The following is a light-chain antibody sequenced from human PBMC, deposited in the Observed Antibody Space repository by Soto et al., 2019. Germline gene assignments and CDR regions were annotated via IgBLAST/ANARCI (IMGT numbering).Light chain of an antibody. CDR3: SSFSGFSTV. J-gene: IGLJ1*01. Sequence: QSALTQPASVSGSPGQSIAISCTGSSSDVGIYNYVSWYQQHPGKAPRLVIYEVTKRPSGVPDRFSGSKSGNTASLTVSGLQADDEADYYCSSFSGFSTVFGTGTKLTVL. CDR1: SSDVGIYNY. V-gene: IGLV2-14*03. CDR2: EVT.